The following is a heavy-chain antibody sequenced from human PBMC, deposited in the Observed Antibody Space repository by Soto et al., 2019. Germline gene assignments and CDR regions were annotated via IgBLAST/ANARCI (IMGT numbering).Heavy chain of an antibody. D-gene: IGHD3-10*01. V-gene: IGHV3-23*01. CDR2: ITGSGGST. CDR3: AKPALDYYGSGSYYEVANWFDP. J-gene: IGHJ5*02. CDR1: GFTFSSYA. Sequence: GGSLRLSCAASGFTFSSYAMSWVRQAPGKGLEGGAAITGSGGSTYYADSVKGRFTISRDNSKNTLYLQMNSLRAEDTAVYYCAKPALDYYGSGSYYEVANWFDPWGQGALFTVSS.